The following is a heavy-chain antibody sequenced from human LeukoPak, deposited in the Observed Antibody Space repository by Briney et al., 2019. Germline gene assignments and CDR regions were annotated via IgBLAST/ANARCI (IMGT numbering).Heavy chain of an antibody. CDR3: ARHTIDSPTDHYVVPAAPKVYYYYYMDV. Sequence: SETLSLTCTVSGGSISSSSYYWGWIRQPPGKGLEWIGSIYYSGSTYYNPSLKSRVTISVDTSKNQFSLKLSSVTAADTAVYYCARHTIDSPTDHYVVPAAPKVYYYYYMDVWGKGTTVTVSS. V-gene: IGHV4-39*01. D-gene: IGHD2-2*01. CDR2: IYYSGST. CDR1: GGSISSSSYY. J-gene: IGHJ6*03.